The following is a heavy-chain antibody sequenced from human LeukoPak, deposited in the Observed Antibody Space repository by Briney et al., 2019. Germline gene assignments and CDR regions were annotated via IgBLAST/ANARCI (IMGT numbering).Heavy chain of an antibody. V-gene: IGHV4-39*01. CDR1: GDSISSSDYY. Sequence: SETLSLTCTVSGDSISSSDYYWGWIRQPPGTGLEWIGCIYYSGSTYYTPSLKSRVTISVDTSKTQFSLKMRDVTAAERAGYYCARHSSSWSPSPDYWGQGTLVIVSS. CDR3: ARHSSSWSPSPDY. CDR2: IYYSGST. J-gene: IGHJ4*02. D-gene: IGHD6-13*01.